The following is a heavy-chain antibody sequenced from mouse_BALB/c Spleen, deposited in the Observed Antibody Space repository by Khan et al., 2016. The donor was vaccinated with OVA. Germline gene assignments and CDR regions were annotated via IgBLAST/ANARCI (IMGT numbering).Heavy chain of an antibody. Sequence: VQLKQPGPGLVKPSQSLSLTCTVTGYSITSGYAWNWIRQFPGNKLEWMGYISYSGVTSYTPSLKSRISITRDTSKNQFFLQLNSVTTEDTATYYCARGNYYGYYFDCWGQGTTLTVSS. CDR1: GYSITSGYA. CDR2: ISYSGVT. D-gene: IGHD1-1*01. V-gene: IGHV3-2*02. CDR3: ARGNYYGYYFDC. J-gene: IGHJ2*01.